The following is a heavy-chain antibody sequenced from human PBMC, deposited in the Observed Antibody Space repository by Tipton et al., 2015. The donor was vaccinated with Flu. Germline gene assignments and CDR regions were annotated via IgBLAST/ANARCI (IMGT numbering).Heavy chain of an antibody. CDR1: SGSFSGYF. D-gene: IGHD1-26*01. J-gene: IGHJ2*01. CDR2: INHSGST. V-gene: IGHV4-34*01. CDR3: ARRWGATIYWYFDL. Sequence: TLSLTCAVYSGSFSGYFWTWIRQTPGKGLEWIGEINHSGSTNYNPSLKSRVTISVDTSKNQFSLKLSSVTAADTTVYYCARRWGATIYWYFDLWGRGTLVTVSS.